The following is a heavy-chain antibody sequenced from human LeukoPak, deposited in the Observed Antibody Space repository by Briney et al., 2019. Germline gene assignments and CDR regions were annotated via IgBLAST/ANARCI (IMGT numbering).Heavy chain of an antibody. V-gene: IGHV3-48*04. CDR2: ISSTGGTI. CDR3: AKDITYSSGWPEADYYYGMDA. Sequence: GGSLRLSCVGSGFTFSNYLMNWVRQAPGKGLEWVSFISSTGGTIYYADSVKGRFTVSRDNAKNSLYLQMNSLRAEDTALYYCAKDITYSSGWPEADYYYGMDAWGQGTTVTVSS. J-gene: IGHJ6*02. D-gene: IGHD6-19*01. CDR1: GFTFSNYL.